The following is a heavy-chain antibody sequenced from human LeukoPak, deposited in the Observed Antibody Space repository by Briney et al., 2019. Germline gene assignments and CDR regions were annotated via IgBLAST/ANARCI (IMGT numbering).Heavy chain of an antibody. CDR3: ARGPLGAPAGNWFDP. D-gene: IGHD1-26*01. V-gene: IGHV4-61*08. J-gene: IGHJ5*02. CDR2: IYYSGST. CDR1: GGSISSGGYY. Sequence: SETLSLTCTVSGGSISSGGYYWSWIRQPPGKGLEWIAYIYYSGSTTYNPSLKSRVTMSVDTSKNQFSLRLSSVTAADTAVYYCARGPLGAPAGNWFDPWGQGTLVTVSS.